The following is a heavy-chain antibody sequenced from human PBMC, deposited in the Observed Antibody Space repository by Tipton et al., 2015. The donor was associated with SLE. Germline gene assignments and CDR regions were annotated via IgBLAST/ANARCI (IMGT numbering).Heavy chain of an antibody. D-gene: IGHD5-24*01. Sequence: QVQLVQSGAEEKKPGASVKVSCKASGYTFTSYGISWVRQAPGQGLEWMGWISAYNGNTNNAQKLQGRVTMTTDTSTSTAYRGLRSLRPDDPPVYYCARTLVERATITVYYYYYMAAWGKGPTVTVSS. CDR2: ISAYNGNT. V-gene: IGHV1-18*01. CDR1: GYTFTSYG. J-gene: IGHJ6*03. CDR3: ARTLVERATITVYYYYYMAA.